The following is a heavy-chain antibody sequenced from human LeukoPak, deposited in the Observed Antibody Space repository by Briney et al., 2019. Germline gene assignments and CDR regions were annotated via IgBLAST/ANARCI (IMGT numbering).Heavy chain of an antibody. J-gene: IGHJ4*02. V-gene: IGHV3-30*01. CDR2: ISYDGSNK. Sequence: VAXISYDGSNKYYADSVKGRFTISRDNSKNTLYLQMNSLRAEDTAVYYCARDPAGFMTSPYDYWGQGTLVTVSS. CDR3: ARDPAGFMTSPYDY. D-gene: IGHD4-11*01.